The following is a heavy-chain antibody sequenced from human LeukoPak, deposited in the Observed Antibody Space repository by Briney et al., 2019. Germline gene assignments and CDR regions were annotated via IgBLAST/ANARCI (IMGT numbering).Heavy chain of an antibody. CDR2: IYYTGST. V-gene: IGHV4-59*01. CDR1: GGSISSYH. J-gene: IGHJ6*03. D-gene: IGHD3/OR15-3a*01. Sequence: SETLSLTCTVSGGSISSYHWSWIRQPPGKGLEWIGYIYYTGSTNYNPSLKSRVTISVDTSKNQFSLKLSSVTAADTAVYYCARGDWYYYYYYMDVWGKGTTVTVSS. CDR3: ARGDWYYYYYYMDV.